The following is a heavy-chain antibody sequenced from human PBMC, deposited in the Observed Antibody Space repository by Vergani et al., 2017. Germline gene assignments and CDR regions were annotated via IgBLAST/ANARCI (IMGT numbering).Heavy chain of an antibody. CDR1: GFTFTSSA. Sequence: QMQLVQSGPEVKKPGTSVKVSCKASGFTFTSSAMQWVRQARGQRLEWIGWIVVGSGNTNYAQKFQERVTITRDMSTSTAYMELSSLRSEDTAVYYCARDXVEGAYYYDSSGYYLYYYYGMDVWGQGTTVTVSS. D-gene: IGHD3-22*01. V-gene: IGHV1-58*02. CDR2: IVVGSGNT. J-gene: IGHJ6*02. CDR3: ARDXVEGAYYYDSSGYYLYYYYGMDV.